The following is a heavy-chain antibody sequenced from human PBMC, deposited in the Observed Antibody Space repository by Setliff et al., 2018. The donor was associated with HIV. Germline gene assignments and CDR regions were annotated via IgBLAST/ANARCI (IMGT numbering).Heavy chain of an antibody. CDR1: GYTFTGYY. J-gene: IGHJ4*02. Sequence: WASVKVSCKASGYTFTGYYMHWVRRAPGQGLEWMGWINPNSGGTNYAQKFQGRVTMTRDTSISTAYMELSRLRSDDTAVYYCARSPPTRVTPFDYWGQGTLVTVSS. CDR2: INPNSGGT. D-gene: IGHD4-4*01. V-gene: IGHV1-2*02. CDR3: ARSPPTRVTPFDY.